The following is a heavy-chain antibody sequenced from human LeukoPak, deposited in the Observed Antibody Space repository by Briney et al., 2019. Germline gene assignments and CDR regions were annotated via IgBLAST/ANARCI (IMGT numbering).Heavy chain of an antibody. D-gene: IGHD3-16*01. V-gene: IGHV4-39*07. CDR1: GGSISSSSYY. J-gene: IGHJ4*02. CDR3: ALGGESWGYFDY. CDR2: IYYSGST. Sequence: PSETLSLTCTVSGGSISSSSYYWGWIRQPPGKGLEWIGSIYYSGSTYYNPSLKSRVTISVDTSKNQFSLKLSSVTAADTAVYYCALGGESWGYFDYWGQGTLVTVSS.